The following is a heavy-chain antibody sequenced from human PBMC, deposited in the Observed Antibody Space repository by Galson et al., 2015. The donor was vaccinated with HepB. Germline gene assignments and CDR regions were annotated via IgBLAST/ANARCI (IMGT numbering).Heavy chain of an antibody. V-gene: IGHV4-59*01. J-gene: IGHJ6*02. Sequence: LSLTCTVSGGSISSYYWSWIRQPPGKGLEWIGYIYYSGSTNYNPSLKSRVTISVDTSKNQFSLKLSSVTAADTAVYYCARGNPGGAVAGFPLYYYYYGMDVWGQGTTVTVSS. CDR1: GGSISSYY. CDR2: IYYSGST. D-gene: IGHD6-19*01. CDR3: ARGNPGGAVAGFPLYYYYYGMDV.